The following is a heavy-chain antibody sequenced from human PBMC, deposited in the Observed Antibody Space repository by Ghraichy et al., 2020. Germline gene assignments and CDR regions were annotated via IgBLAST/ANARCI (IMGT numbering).Heavy chain of an antibody. V-gene: IGHV3-74*01. J-gene: IGHJ4*02. CDR2: INSDGSST. CDR3: ARGLGYCSSTSCQPVDY. D-gene: IGHD2-2*01. Sequence: GGSLRLSCAASGFTFSSYWMHWVRQAPGKGLVWVSRINSDGSSTSYADSVKGRFTISRDNAKNTLYLQMNSLRAEDTAVYYCARGLGYCSSTSCQPVDYWGQGTLVTVSS. CDR1: GFTFSSYW.